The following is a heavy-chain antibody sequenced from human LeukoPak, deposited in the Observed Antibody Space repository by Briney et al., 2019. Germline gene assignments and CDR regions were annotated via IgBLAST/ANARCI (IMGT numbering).Heavy chain of an antibody. D-gene: IGHD6-19*01. CDR2: IWYDGSNK. Sequence: GGSLRLSCAASGSTFSSYGMHWVRQAPGKGLEWVAVIWYDGSNKYYADSVKGRFTISRDNSKNTLYLQMNSLRAEDTAVYYCASAVSSGWSYFDYWGQGTLVTVSS. V-gene: IGHV3-33*01. CDR3: ASAVSSGWSYFDY. CDR1: GSTFSSYG. J-gene: IGHJ4*02.